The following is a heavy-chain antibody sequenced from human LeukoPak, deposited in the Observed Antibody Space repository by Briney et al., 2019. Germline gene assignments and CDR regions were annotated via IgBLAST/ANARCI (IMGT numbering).Heavy chain of an antibody. CDR1: GGSISSYY. Sequence: PSETLSLTCTVSGGSISSYYWSWIRQPPGKGLEWIGDIYYSGNTKYNPSLKSRVTISLDTSKNQFSLKLSSVTAADTAVFYCARDGYSSGWRPWYFDLWGRGTLVTVS. CDR3: ARDGYSSGWRPWYFDL. J-gene: IGHJ2*01. D-gene: IGHD6-19*01. CDR2: IYYSGNT. V-gene: IGHV4-59*01.